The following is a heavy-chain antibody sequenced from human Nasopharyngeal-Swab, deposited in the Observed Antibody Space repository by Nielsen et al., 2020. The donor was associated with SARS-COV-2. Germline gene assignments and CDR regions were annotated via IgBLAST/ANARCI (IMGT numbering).Heavy chain of an antibody. CDR3: ARDDYGDYGYFGH. D-gene: IGHD4-17*01. CDR2: INPHSRGT. Sequence: ASVKASCKASGYILTGYYMHWVRQAPGQGLEWMGWINPHSRGTKYAQKFQGRVTMTSDTSINTAYMELRRLRSDDTAVYYCARDDYGDYGYFGHWGQGTLVTVSS. V-gene: IGHV1-2*02. CDR1: GYILTGYY. J-gene: IGHJ4*02.